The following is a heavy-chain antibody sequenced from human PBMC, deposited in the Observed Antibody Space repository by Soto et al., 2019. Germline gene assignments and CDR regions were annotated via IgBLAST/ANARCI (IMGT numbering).Heavy chain of an antibody. J-gene: IGHJ4*02. V-gene: IGHV3-30*03. D-gene: IGHD5-18*01. CDR3: TYGRPPSTHTAEFNY. Sequence: PGGSLRLSCAASGFTFSTHDMHWVRQAPGKGPQWVSGISHDGTFKSYANSVKGRFSISRDNSQNTFYLQMDSLGSEDTALYYCTYGRPPSTHTAEFNYWGQGTPVTVSS. CDR1: GFTFSTHD. CDR2: ISHDGTFK.